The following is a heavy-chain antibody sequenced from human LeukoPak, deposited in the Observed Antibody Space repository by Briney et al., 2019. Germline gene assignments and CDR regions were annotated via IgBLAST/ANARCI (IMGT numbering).Heavy chain of an antibody. CDR2: ISYDGSNK. CDR3: ARDHRGVRDYLDY. J-gene: IGHJ4*02. Sequence: GGSLRLSCAASGFTFSSYAMHWVRQAPGKGLEWVAVISYDGSNKYYADSVKGRFTIFRDNSKNTLYLQMNSLRAEDTAVYYCARDHRGVRDYLDYWGQGTLVTVSS. D-gene: IGHD3-10*01. CDR1: GFTFSSYA. V-gene: IGHV3-30-3*01.